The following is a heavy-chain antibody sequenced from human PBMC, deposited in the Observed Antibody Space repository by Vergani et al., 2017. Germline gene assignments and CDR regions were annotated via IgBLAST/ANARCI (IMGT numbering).Heavy chain of an antibody. CDR2: ISSSSGYT. CDR3: ARGQPQAGSPTPYGDY. D-gene: IGHD2-15*01. J-gene: IGHJ4*02. Sequence: VQLVESGGGLVKPGGSLRLSCAASAFSFSDYYMSWIRQAPGKGLEWVSYISSSSGYTNYADSVKGRFTISRDNAKNSLFLQMNSLRVEDTAVYYCARGQPQAGSPTPYGDYWGQGTLVTVSS. V-gene: IGHV3-11*06. CDR1: AFSFSDYY.